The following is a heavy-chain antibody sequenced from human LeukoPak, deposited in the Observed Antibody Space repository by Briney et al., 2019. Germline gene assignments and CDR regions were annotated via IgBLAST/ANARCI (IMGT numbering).Heavy chain of an antibody. D-gene: IGHD1-26*01. J-gene: IGHJ4*02. V-gene: IGHV1-2*02. CDR2: INPNSGGT. CDR3: GVGSGSYSVDY. Sequence: ASVKVSCKASGYTFTSYGISWVRQAPGQGLEWMGWINPNSGGTNYAQKFQGRVTMTRDTSISTAYMELSRLRSDDTAVYYCGVGSGSYSVDYWGQGTLVTVSS. CDR1: GYTFTSYG.